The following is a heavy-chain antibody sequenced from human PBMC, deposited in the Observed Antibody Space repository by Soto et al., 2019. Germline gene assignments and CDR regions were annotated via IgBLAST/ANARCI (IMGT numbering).Heavy chain of an antibody. D-gene: IGHD3-22*01. CDR2: IRSKANSYAT. V-gene: IGHV3-73*01. CDR3: TGRYYYDSSGYYLFDY. Sequence: PGGSLRLSCAASGFTFSGSAMHWVRQASGKGLEWVGRIRSKANSYATAYAASVKGRFTISRDDSKNTAYLQMNSLKTEDTAVYYCTGRYYYDSSGYYLFDYWGQGTLVIVSS. CDR1: GFTFSGSA. J-gene: IGHJ4*02.